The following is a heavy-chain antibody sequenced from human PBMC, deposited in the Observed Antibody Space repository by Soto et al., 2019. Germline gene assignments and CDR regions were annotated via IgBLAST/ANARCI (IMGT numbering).Heavy chain of an antibody. D-gene: IGHD3-22*01. V-gene: IGHV4-30-4*01. CDR1: GGSISSGDYY. CDR3: ARASGYYPAGGYYFDY. Sequence: SETLSLTCAVSGGSISSGDYYWSWIRQPPGNGLEWVGYIYYSGSTYYNPSLKSRVTISVDTSKNQFSLKLSSVTAADTAVYYCARASGYYPAGGYYFDYWGQGTLVTVSS. J-gene: IGHJ4*02. CDR2: IYYSGST.